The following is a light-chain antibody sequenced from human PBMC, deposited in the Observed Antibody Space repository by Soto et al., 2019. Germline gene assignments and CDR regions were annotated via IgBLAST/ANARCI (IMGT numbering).Light chain of an antibody. CDR3: QQYGSSPIT. CDR2: GAS. Sequence: ENVLTQSPGTLSLYPGERATLSCRASQSVSSSYLAWYQQKPGQAPRLLIYGASSRATGIPDRFSGTKSGTDFTLTIRRLEPEDAAVYYCQQYGSSPITFGQGTRLEIK. V-gene: IGKV3-20*01. J-gene: IGKJ5*01. CDR1: QSVSSSY.